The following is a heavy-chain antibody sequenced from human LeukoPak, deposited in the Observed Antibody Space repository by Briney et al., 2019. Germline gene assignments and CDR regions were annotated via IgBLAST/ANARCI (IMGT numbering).Heavy chain of an antibody. CDR2: ISGSGGST. CDR1: GFTFSSYG. CDR3: AKPQKIGYFPHAFDI. Sequence: PGGSLRLSCAASGFTFSSYGMSWVRQAPGKWLEWVSAISGSGGSTYYADSVKGRFTISRDNSKNTLYLQMNSLRAEDTAVYYCAKPQKIGYFPHAFDIWGQGTMVTVSS. J-gene: IGHJ3*02. D-gene: IGHD6-13*01. V-gene: IGHV3-23*01.